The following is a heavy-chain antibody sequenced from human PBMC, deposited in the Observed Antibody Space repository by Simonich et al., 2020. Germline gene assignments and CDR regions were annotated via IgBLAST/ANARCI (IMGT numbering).Heavy chain of an antibody. CDR1: GGSISSSCYY. D-gene: IGHD6-13*01. CDR2: IYYSGRP. J-gene: IGHJ3*02. Sequence: QLQLQESGPGLVKPSETLSLTCTVSGGSISSSCYYWGWIRQPPGKGLEWIGGIYYSGRPYYNPSLKGRVTISVDTSKNQFSLKLSSVTAADTAVYYCARHAGFAFDIWGQGTMVTVSS. CDR3: ARHAGFAFDI. V-gene: IGHV4-39*01.